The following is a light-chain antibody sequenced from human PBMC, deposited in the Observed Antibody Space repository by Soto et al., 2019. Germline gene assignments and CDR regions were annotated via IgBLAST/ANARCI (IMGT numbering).Light chain of an antibody. CDR3: CSYAGGSTWV. CDR2: GGN. Sequence: QSALPQPASVSGTPGQSITISCTGTSSDVGSYNLVSWYQHRPGKAPQLIIYGGNKRPSGVSNRFSDSKSGNTASLTISGLQAEDEADYYCCSYAGGSTWVFGGGTKVTVL. V-gene: IGLV2-23*01. J-gene: IGLJ3*02. CDR1: SSDVGSYNL.